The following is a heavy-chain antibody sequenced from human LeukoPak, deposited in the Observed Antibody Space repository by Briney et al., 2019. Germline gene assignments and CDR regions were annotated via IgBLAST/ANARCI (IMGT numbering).Heavy chain of an antibody. CDR1: GFTFSSYG. V-gene: IGHV3-30*03. J-gene: IGHJ5*02. CDR2: ISYDGSNK. D-gene: IGHD5-24*01. Sequence: GGSLRLSCAASGFTFSSYGMHWVRQAPGKGLEWVAVISYDGSNKYYADSVKGRFTISRDNSNNTLYLQMNSLRAGDTAVYYCARDRRDGYIHNWFDPWGQGTLVTVSS. CDR3: ARDRRDGYIHNWFDP.